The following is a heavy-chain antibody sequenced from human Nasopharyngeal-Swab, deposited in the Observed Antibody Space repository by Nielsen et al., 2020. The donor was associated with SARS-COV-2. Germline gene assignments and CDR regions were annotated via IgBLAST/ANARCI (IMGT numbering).Heavy chain of an antibody. Sequence: GGSLRLSCAASGFTFRSYSMNWVRQAPGTGLEWVSSISDSSSFIYYADSVKGRFTISRDNAKNSLYLQMNSLRAEDTAVYYCARGGYSRPSWGQGTLVTVSS. CDR2: ISDSSSFI. J-gene: IGHJ4*02. V-gene: IGHV3-21*01. D-gene: IGHD6-13*01. CDR1: GFTFRSYS. CDR3: ARGGYSRPS.